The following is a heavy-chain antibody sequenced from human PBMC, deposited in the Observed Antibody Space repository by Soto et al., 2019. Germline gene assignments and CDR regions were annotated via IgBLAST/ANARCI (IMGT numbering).Heavy chain of an antibody. CDR1: GGSISSGGYY. V-gene: IGHV4-31*03. CDR3: ARVNIVVVIGNAFDI. J-gene: IGHJ3*02. CDR2: IYYSGST. Sequence: SETLSLTCTVSGGSISSGGYYWSWIRQHPGKGLEWIGYIYYSGSTYYNPSLKSRVTISVDTSKNQFSLKLSSVTAADTAVYYCARVNIVVVIGNAFDIWGQGKMVTFSS. D-gene: IGHD2-21*01.